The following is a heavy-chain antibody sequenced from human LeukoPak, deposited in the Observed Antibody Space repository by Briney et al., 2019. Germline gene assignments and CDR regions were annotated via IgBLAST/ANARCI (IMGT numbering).Heavy chain of an antibody. Sequence: GGSLRLSCAASGFTFSRSDMSWVRQAPGKGLEWVSGISASGRSSLYANSVKGRFTISRDNSGNTLYLEMNSLRAEDTALYYCAKTKGDYDQNYFFDLWGQGNLVTVSS. CDR1: GFTFSRSD. CDR2: ISASGRSS. CDR3: AKTKGDYDQNYFFDL. D-gene: IGHD3-22*01. V-gene: IGHV3-23*01. J-gene: IGHJ4*02.